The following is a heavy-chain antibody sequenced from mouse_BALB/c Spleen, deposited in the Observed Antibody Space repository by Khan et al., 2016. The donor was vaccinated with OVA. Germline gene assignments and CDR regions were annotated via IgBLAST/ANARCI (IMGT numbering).Heavy chain of an antibody. CDR1: GFTFSNFG. CDR2: ISSDSITL. CDR3: ARANWAWFAY. D-gene: IGHD4-1*01. V-gene: IGHV5-17*02. Sequence: EVQLVESGGGLVQPGGSRKLSCAASGFTFSNFGMHWIRQAPEKGLEWVAYISSDSITLYYADTLKGRFTISIDNPRNTLFLQMTSLRSEDTARYYCARANWAWFAYGGQGTLVTVSA. J-gene: IGHJ3*01.